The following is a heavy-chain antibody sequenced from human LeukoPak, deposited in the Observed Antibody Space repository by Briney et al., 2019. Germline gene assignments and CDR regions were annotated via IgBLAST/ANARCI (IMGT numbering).Heavy chain of an antibody. CDR1: GFTFDDYG. Sequence: PGGSLRLSCAASGFTFDDYGMSWVRQAPGKGLEWVSGINWNGGSTGYADSVKGRFTISRDNSKNTLYLQMNSLRAEDTAVYYCARAVAGANWFDPWGQGTQVTVSS. CDR2: INWNGGST. J-gene: IGHJ5*02. V-gene: IGHV3-20*04. D-gene: IGHD6-19*01. CDR3: ARAVAGANWFDP.